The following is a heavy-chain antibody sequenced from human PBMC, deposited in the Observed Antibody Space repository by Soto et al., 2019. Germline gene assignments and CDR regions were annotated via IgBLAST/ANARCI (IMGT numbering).Heavy chain of an antibody. CDR3: ARRANGVYANWFDP. Sequence: QVQLQESGPGLVKPSETLSLTCTVSGGSISSYYWSWIRQPPGKGLEWIGYIYYSGSTNYNPSLKSRVTISVDTSKNQFSLKLSSVTAADTAVYYCARRANGVYANWFDPWGQGTLVTVSS. CDR2: IYYSGST. V-gene: IGHV4-59*08. J-gene: IGHJ5*02. D-gene: IGHD2-8*01. CDR1: GGSISSYY.